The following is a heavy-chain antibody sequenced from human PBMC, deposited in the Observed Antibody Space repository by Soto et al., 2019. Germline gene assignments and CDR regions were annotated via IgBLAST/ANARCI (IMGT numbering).Heavy chain of an antibody. CDR3: ARGGGVGVAGSAAFDM. CDR2: INPATGAA. V-gene: IGHV1-2*02. CDR1: GYPVTAYY. Sequence: QLHLVQSGAVVKKPGASVTVSCSASGYPVTAYYMHWVRQAPGLGREWMGGINPATGAAKYTQTFQGRVTMTRDTSTSTVFMELSGLTSEDTAVFYCARGGGVGVAGSAAFDMWGQGTLVTVSS. J-gene: IGHJ3*02. D-gene: IGHD3-3*01.